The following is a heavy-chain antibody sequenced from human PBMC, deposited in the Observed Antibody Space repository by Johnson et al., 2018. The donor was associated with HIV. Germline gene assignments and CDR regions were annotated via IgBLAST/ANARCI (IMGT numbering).Heavy chain of an antibody. Sequence: VQLVESGGGLVQPGRSLRLSCAASGFTFDDYAMHWVRQAPGKGLEWVAVISYDGSSKFYADSVKGRFAISRDNSKNTLYLQMNSLRAEDTAVYYCARDGSGHAVVLTATRRGYGFGLDLWGLGTVVTVSS. CDR1: GFTFDDYA. CDR2: ISYDGSSK. J-gene: IGHJ3*01. CDR3: ARDGSGHAVVLTATRRGYGFGLDL. D-gene: IGHD2-21*02. V-gene: IGHV3-30*03.